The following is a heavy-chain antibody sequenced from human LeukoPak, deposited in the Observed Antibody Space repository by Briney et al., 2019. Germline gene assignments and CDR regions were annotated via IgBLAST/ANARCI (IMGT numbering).Heavy chain of an antibody. Sequence: SETLSLTCAVYGGSFSGYYWSWIRQPPGKGLEWIGEINHSGSTNYNPSLKSRVTISVDTSKNQFSLKLSSVTAADTAVYYCARRTCSGGSCYFHYFDYWGQGTLVTVSS. J-gene: IGHJ4*02. D-gene: IGHD2-15*01. CDR2: INHSGST. CDR1: GGSFSGYY. V-gene: IGHV4-34*01. CDR3: ARRTCSGGSCYFHYFDY.